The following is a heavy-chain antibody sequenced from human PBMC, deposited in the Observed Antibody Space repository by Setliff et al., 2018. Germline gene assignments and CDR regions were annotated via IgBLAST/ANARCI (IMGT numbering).Heavy chain of an antibody. CDR3: ARESVAATYNWSDP. V-gene: IGHV3-21*01. D-gene: IGHD2-15*01. CDR1: GFTFSSYS. CDR2: ISSSSSYI. J-gene: IGHJ5*02. Sequence: KPGGSLRLSCAASGFTFSSYSMNWVRQAPGKGLEWVSSISSSSSYIYYADSVKGRFTISRDNAKNSLYLQMNSLRAEDTAVYYCARESVAATYNWSDPWGQGTLVTVSS.